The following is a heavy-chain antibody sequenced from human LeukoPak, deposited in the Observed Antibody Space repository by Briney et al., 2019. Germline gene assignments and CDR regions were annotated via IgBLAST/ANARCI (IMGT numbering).Heavy chain of an antibody. J-gene: IGHJ2*01. V-gene: IGHV4-34*01. Sequence: SETLSLTCAVYGGSFSGYYWSWIRQPPGKGLEWIGEINHSGSTNHNPSLKSRVTISVDTSKNQFSLKLSSVTAADTAVYYCARAGPRIAARPRYFDLWGRGTLVTVSS. CDR2: INHSGST. CDR3: ARAGPRIAARPRYFDL. D-gene: IGHD6-6*01. CDR1: GGSFSGYY.